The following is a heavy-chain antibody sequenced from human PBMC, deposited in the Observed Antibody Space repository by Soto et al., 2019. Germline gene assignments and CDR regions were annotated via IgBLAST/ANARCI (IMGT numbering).Heavy chain of an antibody. CDR1: GFSLSTTAEG. CDR2: IYCDDDE. CDR3: AHGSCSSADCYPNPYLDY. Sequence: QITLKESGPTLVKPTQTLTLTCTFSGFSLSTTAEGVGWIRQPPGKALEWLALIYCDDDERYSPSLKSRLTIPKDTSKNQVVLTMTNVDPVDTATYYCAHGSCSSADCYPNPYLDYWGQGILVTVSS. J-gene: IGHJ4*02. V-gene: IGHV2-5*02. D-gene: IGHD2-2*01.